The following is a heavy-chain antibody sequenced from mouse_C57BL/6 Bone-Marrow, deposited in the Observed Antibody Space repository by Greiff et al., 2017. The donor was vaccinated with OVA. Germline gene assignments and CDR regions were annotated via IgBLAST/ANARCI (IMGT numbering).Heavy chain of an antibody. CDR2: ISSGGSYT. CDR1: GFTFSSYG. CDR3: ARQYGYDGSWFAY. D-gene: IGHD2-2*01. V-gene: IGHV5-6*01. J-gene: IGHJ3*01. Sequence: EVKVVESGGDLVKPGGSLKLSCAASGFTFSSYGMSWVRQTPDKRLEWVATISSGGSYTYYPDSVKGRFTISRDNAKNTLYLQMSSLKSEDTAMYYCARQYGYDGSWFAYWGQETLVTVSA.